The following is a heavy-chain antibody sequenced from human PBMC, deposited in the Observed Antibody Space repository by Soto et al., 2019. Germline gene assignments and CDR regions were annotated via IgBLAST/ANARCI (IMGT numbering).Heavy chain of an antibody. D-gene: IGHD6-19*01. CDR1: GGTFSSYA. CDR2: IIPIFGTA. CDR3: AVGNLGSSLAY. Sequence: GASVKVSCKASGGTFSSYAISWVRQAPGQGLEWMGGIIPIFGTANYAQKFQGRVTITADESTSTAYMELSSLRPEDTAVYYCAVGNLGSSLAYWGQGTLVTVSS. J-gene: IGHJ4*02. V-gene: IGHV1-69*13.